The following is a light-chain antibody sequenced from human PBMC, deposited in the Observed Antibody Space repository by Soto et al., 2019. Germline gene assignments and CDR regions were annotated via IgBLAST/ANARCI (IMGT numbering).Light chain of an antibody. J-gene: IGKJ4*01. CDR1: QALSNY. V-gene: IGKV1-9*01. CDR2: SAS. Sequence: DVQLTQSPSVVSASVGDTVTITCRASQALSNYLAWYQQKPGKAPDLLIYSASTLQRGVPSRFSGSGSETEFSLTIRALQPEDFATYYCQQLSRYPLTFGGGTKV. CDR3: QQLSRYPLT.